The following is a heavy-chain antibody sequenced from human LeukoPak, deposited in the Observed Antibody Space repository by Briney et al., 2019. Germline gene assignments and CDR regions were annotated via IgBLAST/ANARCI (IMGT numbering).Heavy chain of an antibody. CDR3: ARWDRYID. Sequence: GGSLRLSCAASGFTFSSYAMSWVRQAPGKGLESVAYISTSETKYYADSVKGRFTVSRDNVKSSLYLQVNSLRVEDTAVYYCARWDRYIDWGQGTLVTVSS. CDR2: ISTSETK. CDR1: GFTFSSYA. V-gene: IGHV3-48*04. J-gene: IGHJ4*02. D-gene: IGHD1-26*01.